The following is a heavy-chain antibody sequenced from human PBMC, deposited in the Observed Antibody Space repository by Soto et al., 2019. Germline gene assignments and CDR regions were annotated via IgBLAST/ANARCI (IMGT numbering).Heavy chain of an antibody. Sequence: QWLLVQSGAEMKKPGASGKVSCEASVYTFTTYEINWVREATGQGLEWMGWMNPNNGNTGFAQKFQGRVTMTRNTSISKAYMELSSLTSEDTAVYYCARGDSFNSSWYWFDSWGQGTPVTVSS. J-gene: IGHJ5*01. CDR1: VYTFTTYE. CDR3: ARGDSFNSSWYWFDS. V-gene: IGHV1-8*01. CDR2: MNPNNGNT. D-gene: IGHD6-13*01.